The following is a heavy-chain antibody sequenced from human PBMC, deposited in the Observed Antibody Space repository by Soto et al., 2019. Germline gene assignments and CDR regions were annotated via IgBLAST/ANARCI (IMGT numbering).Heavy chain of an antibody. V-gene: IGHV3-23*01. CDR3: AKGIRIVATIAFFDS. Sequence: DVQLLESGGGLVQPGGSLRLSCAASGFRFSDYAMSWVRQAPGKGLEWVSTISGSGGSTYYADPVKGRFTISRDNSKNKVFLQMSTLSADATALYYCAKGIRIVATIAFFDSWGQGTLVTVSS. CDR2: ISGSGGST. D-gene: IGHD5-12*01. CDR1: GFRFSDYA. J-gene: IGHJ4*02.